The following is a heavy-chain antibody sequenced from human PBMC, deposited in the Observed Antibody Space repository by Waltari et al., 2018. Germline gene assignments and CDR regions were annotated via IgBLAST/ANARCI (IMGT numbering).Heavy chain of an antibody. CDR1: GGSISSYY. CDR2: IYYSGST. J-gene: IGHJ3*02. D-gene: IGHD3-10*01. CDR3: ARVWVPMVRGVTPDAFDI. V-gene: IGHV4-59*01. Sequence: QVQLQESGPGLVKPSETLSLTCTVSGGSISSYYWSWIRQPPGKGLEWIGYIYYSGSTNYNPSLESRVTISVDTSKNQFSLKLSSVTAADTAVYYCARVWVPMVRGVTPDAFDIWGQGTMVTVSS.